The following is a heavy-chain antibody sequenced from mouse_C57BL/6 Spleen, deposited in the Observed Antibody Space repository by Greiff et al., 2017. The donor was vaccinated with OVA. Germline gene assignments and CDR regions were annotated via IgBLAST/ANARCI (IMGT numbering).Heavy chain of an antibody. Sequence: VQLQQSGAELMKPGASVKLSCKATGYTFTGYWIEWVKQRPGHGLEWIGEILPGSGSTTYNEKFKGKATFTADTSSNTAYMQLSSLTTEDSAIYYCARRTAQAWFAYWGQGTLGTVSA. V-gene: IGHV1-9*01. D-gene: IGHD3-2*02. CDR1: GYTFTGYW. CDR3: ARRTAQAWFAY. CDR2: ILPGSGST. J-gene: IGHJ3*01.